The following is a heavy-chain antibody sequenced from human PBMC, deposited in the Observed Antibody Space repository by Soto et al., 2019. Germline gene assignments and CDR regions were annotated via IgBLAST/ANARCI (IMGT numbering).Heavy chain of an antibody. J-gene: IGHJ4*02. CDR2: ISYDGSNK. D-gene: IGHD6-13*01. CDR3: ARDLIHLGSSWYVPGFDY. V-gene: IGHV3-30-3*01. Sequence: QVQLVESGGGVVQPGRSLRLSCAASGFTFSSYAMHWVRQAPGKGLEWVAVISYDGSNKYYADSVKGRFTISRDNSKNTLYLQMNSLRAEDTAVYYCARDLIHLGSSWYVPGFDYWGQGTLVTVSS. CDR1: GFTFSSYA.